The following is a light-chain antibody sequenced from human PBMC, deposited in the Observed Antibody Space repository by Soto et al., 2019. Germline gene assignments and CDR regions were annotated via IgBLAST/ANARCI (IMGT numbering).Light chain of an antibody. V-gene: IGKV1-5*03. J-gene: IGKJ1*01. CDR1: QSISSW. Sequence: DIQMTQSPSTLSASVGDRVTINCRASQSISSWLAWYQQRPGKAPKLLIYKASSLKSGVTSRFSGSGYGTEFTLTISSLQPDDFATYYCQQYNSYWTFGQGTKVDIK. CDR3: QQYNSYWT. CDR2: KAS.